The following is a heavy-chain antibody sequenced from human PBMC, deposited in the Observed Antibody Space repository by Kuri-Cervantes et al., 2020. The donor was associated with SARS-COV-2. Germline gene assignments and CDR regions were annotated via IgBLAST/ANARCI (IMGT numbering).Heavy chain of an antibody. CDR2: INPNSGGT. J-gene: IGHJ3*02. V-gene: IGHV1-2*04. CDR1: GYTFTGYY. Sequence: ASVKVSCKASGYTFTGYYIHWVRQAPGQGLEWMGWINPNSGGTNYAQKFQGWVTMTRDTSISPVYMELRRLRSDETAVYYCAGTTPFRHLLVISQGGAFDIWGQGTMVTVSS. D-gene: IGHD3-22*01. CDR3: AGTTPFRHLLVISQGGAFDI.